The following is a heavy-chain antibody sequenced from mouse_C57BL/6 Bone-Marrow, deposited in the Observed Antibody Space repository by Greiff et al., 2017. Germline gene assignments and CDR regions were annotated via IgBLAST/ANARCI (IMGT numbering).Heavy chain of an antibody. CDR2: IDPEDGDT. J-gene: IGHJ4*01. CDR3: TTTYGSSYDAMDY. D-gene: IGHD1-1*01. Sequence: VQLQQSVAELVRPGASVKLSCTASGFNIKDYYMHWVKQRPEQGLEWIGRIDPEDGDTEYAPKFQGKATMTADTSSNTAYLQLSSLTSEDTAVYYCTTTYGSSYDAMDYWGQGTSVTVSS. V-gene: IGHV14-1*01. CDR1: GFNIKDYY.